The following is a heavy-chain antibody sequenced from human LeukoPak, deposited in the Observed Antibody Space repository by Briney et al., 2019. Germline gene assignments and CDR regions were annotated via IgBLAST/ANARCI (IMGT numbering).Heavy chain of an antibody. CDR2: ISSSSTYI. V-gene: IGHV3-21*01. CDR1: GITFSTYS. Sequence: GGSLRLSCAVSGITFSTYSMNWVRQAPGKGLEWVSSISSSSTYIYYADSVKGRFTISRDNAKNSLYLQMNSLRAEDTADYYCARGRTSEFDYWGQGSLVTVSS. CDR3: ARGRTSEFDY. J-gene: IGHJ4*02. D-gene: IGHD1-7*01.